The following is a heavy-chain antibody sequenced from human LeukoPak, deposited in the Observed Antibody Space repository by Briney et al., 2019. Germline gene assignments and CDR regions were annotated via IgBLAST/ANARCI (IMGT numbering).Heavy chain of an antibody. CDR1: GYTFTGYY. CDR3: ARTSGDMVRGVIDYYYGMDV. CDR2: INPNSGGT. Sequence: ASVKVSCKASGYTFTGYYMHWVRQAPGQGLEWMGWINPNSGGTNYAQKFQGRVTMTRDTSISTAYMELSRLRSDDTAVYYCARTSGDMVRGVIDYYYGMDVWGQGTTVTVSS. D-gene: IGHD3-10*01. J-gene: IGHJ6*02. V-gene: IGHV1-2*02.